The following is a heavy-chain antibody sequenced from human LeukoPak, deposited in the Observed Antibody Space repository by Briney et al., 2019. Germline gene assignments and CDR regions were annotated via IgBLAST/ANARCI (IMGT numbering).Heavy chain of an antibody. CDR3: AKCPILRGFDYYFDN. J-gene: IGHJ4*02. Sequence: GGPLRLSCAASGFSFSTYGMHWVRQTPGKGLEWLAVISLDGSLQFYADSVKGRFIISRDNSKNTLYLQMNSLRPEDTAVYYRAKCPILRGFDYYFDNWGQGTLVTVSS. CDR1: GFSFSTYG. D-gene: IGHD5-12*01. V-gene: IGHV3-30*18. CDR2: ISLDGSLQ.